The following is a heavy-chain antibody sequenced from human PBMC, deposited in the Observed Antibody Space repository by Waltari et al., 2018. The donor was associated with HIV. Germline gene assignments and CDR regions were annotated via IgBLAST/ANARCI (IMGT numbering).Heavy chain of an antibody. CDR2: IKSKSDGGTT. D-gene: IGHD1-1*01. V-gene: IGHV3-15*01. CDR3: ATAGSTGTTRGY. J-gene: IGHJ4*02. CDR1: GFHFTNAW. Sequence: EVQLVESGGGLVKPGGSLRLSCAASGFHFTNAWMSWVRLAPGKGLEWVGRIKSKSDGGTTDYAAPVKGRFTISRDDSKDTLYLQVNSLKTDDTAVYYCATAGSTGTTRGYWGQGTLVTVSS.